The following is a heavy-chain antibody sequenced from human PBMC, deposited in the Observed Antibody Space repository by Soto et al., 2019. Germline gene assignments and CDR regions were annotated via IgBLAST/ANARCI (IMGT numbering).Heavy chain of an antibody. Sequence: GWSLGLSCASSVFAFSMYWMHLVRQVPGKGPEWVSRINDDGSSTNYANSVKGRSTISRDNAKNTLYLQMNYLIANTTTVYYCTRGPRSTSTGTGAFWGQGTLVTVAS. V-gene: IGHV3-74*01. D-gene: IGHD3-10*01. CDR2: INDDGSST. CDR1: VFAFSMYW. J-gene: IGHJ4*02. CDR3: TRGPRSTSTGTGAF.